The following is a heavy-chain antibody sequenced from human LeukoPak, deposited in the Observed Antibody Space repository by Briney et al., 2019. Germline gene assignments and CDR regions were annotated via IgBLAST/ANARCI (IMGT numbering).Heavy chain of an antibody. CDR3: ARFVPYYMDV. CDR2: IYAGGST. V-gene: IGHV3-53*01. CDR1: GFTVSSNY. Sequence: PGGSLRLSCAASGFTVSSNYMNWVRQAPGKGLEWVLVIYAGGSTYYADSVKGRFTISRDNSQNTLYLQMNSLRVEDTAVYYCARFVPYYMDVWGKGTTVTVSS. J-gene: IGHJ6*03.